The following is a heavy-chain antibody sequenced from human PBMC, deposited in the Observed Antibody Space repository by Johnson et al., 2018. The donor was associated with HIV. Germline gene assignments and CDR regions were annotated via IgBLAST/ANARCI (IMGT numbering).Heavy chain of an antibody. CDR1: GFTFSSYA. CDR3: TTGSCMDGVCYAFDI. J-gene: IGHJ3*02. V-gene: IGHV3-30*04. CDR2: ISYDGSNK. D-gene: IGHD2-8*01. Sequence: VQLVESGGGVVQPGRSMRLSCAASGFTFSSYAMHWVRQAPGKGLEWVAVISYDGSNKYYADSVKGRFTISRDNSKNTLYLQMNSLRAEDTAVYYCTTGSCMDGVCYAFDIWGQGTMVTVSS.